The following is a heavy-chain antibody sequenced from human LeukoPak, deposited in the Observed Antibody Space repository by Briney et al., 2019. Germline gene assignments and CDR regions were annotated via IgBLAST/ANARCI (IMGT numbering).Heavy chain of an antibody. J-gene: IGHJ4*02. V-gene: IGHV4-59*05. CDR2: IYYSGST. CDR3: ARRDLADFWSGYYTGGDSHGDY. D-gene: IGHD3-3*01. CDR1: GGSISSYY. Sequence: SETLSLTCTVSGGSISSYYWSWIRQPPGKGLEWIGSIYYSGSTYYNPSLKSRVTISVDTSKNQFSLKLSSVTAADTAVYYCARRDLADFWSGYYTGGDSHGDYWGQGTLVTVSS.